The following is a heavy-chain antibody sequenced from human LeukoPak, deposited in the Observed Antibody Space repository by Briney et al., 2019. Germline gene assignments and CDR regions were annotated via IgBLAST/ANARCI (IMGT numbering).Heavy chain of an antibody. CDR1: GGSISSGDYY. D-gene: IGHD4-17*01. V-gene: IGHV4-30-4*01. J-gene: IGHJ6*02. CDR3: ASGDYGDYVPYYGMDV. CDR2: IYYSGST. Sequence: SETLSLTCTVSGGSISSGDYYWSWIRQPPGTGLEWIGYIYYSGSTYYNPSLKSRVTISVDTSKNQFFLKLSSVTAADTAVYYCASGDYGDYVPYYGMDVWGQGTTVTVSS.